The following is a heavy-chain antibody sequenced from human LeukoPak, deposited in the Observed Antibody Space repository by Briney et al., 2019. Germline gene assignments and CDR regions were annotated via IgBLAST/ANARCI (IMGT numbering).Heavy chain of an antibody. V-gene: IGHV3-21*01. D-gene: IGHD3-22*01. CDR3: ARESGYYDSSGYHDY. Sequence: GGSLRLSCAASGFTFSDYYMNWVRQAPGKGLEWVSSISSSSSYIYYADSVKGRFTISRDNAKNSLYLQMNSLRAEDTAVYYCARESGYYDSSGYHDYWGQGTLVTVSS. J-gene: IGHJ4*02. CDR2: ISSSSSYI. CDR1: GFTFSDYY.